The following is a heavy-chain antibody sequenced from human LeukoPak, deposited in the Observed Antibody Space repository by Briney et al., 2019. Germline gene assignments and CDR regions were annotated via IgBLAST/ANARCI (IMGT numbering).Heavy chain of an antibody. Sequence: GRSLRLSCAASGFTFDDYAMHWVRQAPGKGLVWVSRISSDGSSTTYADSVKGRFTISRDNAKNTLYLQMNSLRAEDTAVFYCARAGNSSSRRYLDYWGQGTLVTVSS. V-gene: IGHV3-74*01. CDR2: ISSDGSST. CDR3: ARAGNSSSRRYLDY. D-gene: IGHD6-6*01. J-gene: IGHJ4*02. CDR1: GFTFDDYA.